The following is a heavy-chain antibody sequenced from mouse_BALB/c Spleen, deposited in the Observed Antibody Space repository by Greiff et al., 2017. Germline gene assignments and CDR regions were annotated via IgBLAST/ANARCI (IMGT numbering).Heavy chain of an antibody. CDR2: ISYSGST. CDR1: GYSITSDYA. D-gene: IGHD1-1*01. J-gene: IGHJ3*01. Sequence: EVKLVESGPGLVKPSQSLSLTCTVTGYSITSDYAWNWIRQFPGNKLEWMGYISYSGSTSYNPSLKSRISITRDTSKNQFFLQLNSVTTEDTATYYCARSNYGSPFAYWGQGTLVTVSA. V-gene: IGHV3-2*02. CDR3: ARSNYGSPFAY.